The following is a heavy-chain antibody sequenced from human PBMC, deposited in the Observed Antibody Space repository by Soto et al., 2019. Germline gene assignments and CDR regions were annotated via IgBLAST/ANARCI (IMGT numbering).Heavy chain of an antibody. Sequence: QVQLVQYGAEVMKPGASVKVSCKASGYTFTSFGMNWVRQAPGHGLEWMGWISGDNGNTYYAQECRDRVTRTTDTSTSKAYMELRSLRSDETPVYHCARGRSAFTVVRARSTSEYWGQGTLVTVSS. CDR2: ISGDNGNT. J-gene: IGHJ4*02. D-gene: IGHD2-2*01. CDR3: ARGRSAFTVVRARSTSEY. CDR1: GYTFTSFG. V-gene: IGHV1-18*01.